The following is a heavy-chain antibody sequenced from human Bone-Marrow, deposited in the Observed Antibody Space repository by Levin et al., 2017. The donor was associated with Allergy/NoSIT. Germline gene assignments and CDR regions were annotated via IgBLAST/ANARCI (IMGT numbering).Heavy chain of an antibody. Sequence: GGSLRLSCAASGFTFSSYGMHWVRQAPGKGLEWVAVISYDGSNKYYADSVKGRFTISRDNSKNTLYLQMNSLRAEDTAVYYCAKRGVDSYVLDYWGQGTLVTVSS. D-gene: IGHD5-18*01. CDR1: GFTFSSYG. V-gene: IGHV3-30*18. J-gene: IGHJ4*02. CDR3: AKRGVDSYVLDY. CDR2: ISYDGSNK.